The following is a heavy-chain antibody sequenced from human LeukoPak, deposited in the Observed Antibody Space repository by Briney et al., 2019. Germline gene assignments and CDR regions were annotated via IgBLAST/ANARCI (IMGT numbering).Heavy chain of an antibody. CDR1: GGSISSSNW. Sequence: SETLSLTCAVSGGSISSSNWWSWVRPPPGKGLEWIGSIYYSGSPYYNPSLKSRVTISVDTSKKQFSLKLSSVTAADTAVYYCARHVGFITMVRGVINNNWFDPWGQGTLVTVSS. J-gene: IGHJ5*02. D-gene: IGHD3-10*01. CDR2: IYYSGSP. V-gene: IGHV4-39*01. CDR3: ARHVGFITMVRGVINNNWFDP.